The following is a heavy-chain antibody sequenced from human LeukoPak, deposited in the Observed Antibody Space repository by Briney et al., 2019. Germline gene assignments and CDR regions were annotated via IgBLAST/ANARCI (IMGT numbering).Heavy chain of an antibody. CDR2: ISGSGGST. CDR3: AKGDYYDSSENAFDI. J-gene: IGHJ3*02. Sequence: GGSLRLSCAASGFTFSSYAMSWVRQAPGKGLGWVSAISGSGGSTYYADSVKGRFTISRDNSKNTLYLQMNSLRAEDTAVYYCAKGDYYDSSENAFDIWGQGTMVTVSS. CDR1: GFTFSSYA. D-gene: IGHD3-22*01. V-gene: IGHV3-23*01.